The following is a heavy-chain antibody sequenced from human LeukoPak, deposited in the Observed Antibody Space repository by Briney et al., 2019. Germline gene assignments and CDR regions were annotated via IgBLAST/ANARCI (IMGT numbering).Heavy chain of an antibody. J-gene: IGHJ3*02. CDR1: GGPFSGYY. V-gene: IGHV4-59*01. CDR3: ARDGVYDYVWGSYRSQPDAFDI. Sequence: SETLSLTCVVYGGPFSGYYRSWIRQPPGKGLEWIGYIYYSGSTNYNPSLKSRVTISVDTSKNQFSLKLSSVTAADTAVYYCARDGVYDYVWGSYRSQPDAFDIWGQGTMVTVSS. D-gene: IGHD3-16*02. CDR2: IYYSGST.